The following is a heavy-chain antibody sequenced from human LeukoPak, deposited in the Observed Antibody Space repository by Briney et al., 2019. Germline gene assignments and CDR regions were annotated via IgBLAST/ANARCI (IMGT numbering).Heavy chain of an antibody. J-gene: IGHJ6*02. CDR1: GYTFTSYG. V-gene: IGHV1-18*01. Sequence: ASVKVSCKASGYTFTSYGISWVRQAPGQGLEWMGWISAYNGNTNYARKLQGRVTMTTDTSTSTAYMELRSLRSDDTAVYYCARDPRITMVRGVIRGYYYYGMDVWGQGTTVTVSS. CDR2: ISAYNGNT. CDR3: ARDPRITMVRGVIRGYYYYGMDV. D-gene: IGHD3-10*01.